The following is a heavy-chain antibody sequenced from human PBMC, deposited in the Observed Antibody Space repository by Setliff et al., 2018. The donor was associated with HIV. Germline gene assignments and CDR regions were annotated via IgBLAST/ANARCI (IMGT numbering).Heavy chain of an antibody. CDR2: VDDSGGS. V-gene: IGHV4-34*01. D-gene: IGHD3-10*01. CDR1: GGSFSGFY. J-gene: IGHJ4*02. Sequence: PSETLSLTCAVYGGSFSGFYWSWIRQPPGKGLEYIGEVDDSGGSNYNPSLKSRVSISVDTSKNQFSLRLSSVTAADTAVYYCARVGEQLLLGFEFWGQGTLVTVSS. CDR3: ARVGEQLLLGFEF.